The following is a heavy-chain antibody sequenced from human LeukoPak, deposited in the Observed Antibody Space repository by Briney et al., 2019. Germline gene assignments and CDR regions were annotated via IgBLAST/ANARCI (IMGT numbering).Heavy chain of an antibody. D-gene: IGHD2-15*01. CDR2: IYSGGST. CDR1: GFTVSSNY. Sequence: GGSLRLSCAASGFTVSSNYMSWVRQAPGKGLERVSVIYSGGSTYYADSVKGRFTISRDNSKNTLYLQMNSLRAEDTAVYYCARGGRYCSGGSCYSDYYYGMDVWGQGTTVTVSS. V-gene: IGHV3-66*02. CDR3: ARGGRYCSGGSCYSDYYYGMDV. J-gene: IGHJ6*02.